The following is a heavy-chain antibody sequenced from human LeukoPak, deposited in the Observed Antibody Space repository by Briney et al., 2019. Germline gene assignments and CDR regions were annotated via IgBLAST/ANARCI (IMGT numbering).Heavy chain of an antibody. CDR3: ARVTGYMIEDYFDY. CDR2: IYHSGST. Sequence: SGTLSLTCAVSGGSISSSNWWSWIRQPPGKGLEWIGEIYHSGSTNYNPSLKSRVTISVDTSKNQFSLRLSSVTAADTAVYYCARVTGYMIEDYFDYWGQGTLVTVSS. D-gene: IGHD3-22*01. V-gene: IGHV4-4*02. CDR1: GGSISSSNW. J-gene: IGHJ4*02.